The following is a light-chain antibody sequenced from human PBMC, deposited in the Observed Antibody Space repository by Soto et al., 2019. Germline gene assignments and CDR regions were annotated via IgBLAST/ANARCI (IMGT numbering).Light chain of an antibody. Sequence: DIVMTPSPDSLAVSLGERATINCKSSQSVLYSSNNKNYLGWYQQKPGQTPKLLIYWASTRDSGVPDRFSGRGSGTDFSLSISSLQAEDVAVYYCQQYYSPPYTFGQGTRLEIK. CDR2: WAS. CDR3: QQYYSPPYT. J-gene: IGKJ2*01. CDR1: QSVLYSSNNKNY. V-gene: IGKV4-1*01.